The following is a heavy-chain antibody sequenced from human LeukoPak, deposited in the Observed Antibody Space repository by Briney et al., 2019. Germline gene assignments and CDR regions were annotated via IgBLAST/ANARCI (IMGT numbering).Heavy chain of an antibody. Sequence: GGSLRLSCAASGFTFSSYAMSWVRQAPGKGLEWVSAISGSGGSTYYADSVKGRFTISRDNSKNTLYLQMNSLRAEDTAVYYCAKDGRYCSSTSCYAGHGWFDPWGQGTLVTVSS. CDR1: GFTFSSYA. CDR2: ISGSGGST. CDR3: AKDGRYCSSTSCYAGHGWFDP. V-gene: IGHV3-23*01. J-gene: IGHJ5*02. D-gene: IGHD2-2*01.